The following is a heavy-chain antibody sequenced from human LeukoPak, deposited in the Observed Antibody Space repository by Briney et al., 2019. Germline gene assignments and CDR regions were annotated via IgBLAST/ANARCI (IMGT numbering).Heavy chain of an antibody. V-gene: IGHV4-4*02. CDR3: ATGSGSYYPFDY. CDR1: GGSISSSNW. Sequence: PSETLSLTCAVSGGSISSSNWWSWVRQPPGKGLEWIGEIYHSGSTNYNPSLKSRVTISVDKSKNQFSLKLSSVIAADTAVYYCATGSGSYYPFDYWGQGTLVTVSS. D-gene: IGHD3-10*01. CDR2: IYHSGST. J-gene: IGHJ4*02.